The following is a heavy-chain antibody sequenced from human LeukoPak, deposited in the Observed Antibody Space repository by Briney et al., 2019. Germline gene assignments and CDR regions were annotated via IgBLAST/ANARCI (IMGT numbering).Heavy chain of an antibody. CDR3: AATYYDFWSGYPNFDY. J-gene: IGHJ4*02. V-gene: IGHV1-58*02. CDR1: GFTFTSSA. Sequence: SVKVSCKASGFTFTSSAMQWVRQARGQRLEWIGWIVVGSGNTNYEQKFQERVTITRDMSTSTAYMELSSLRSEDTAVYYCAATYYDFWSGYPNFDYWGQGTLVTVSS. CDR2: IVVGSGNT. D-gene: IGHD3-3*01.